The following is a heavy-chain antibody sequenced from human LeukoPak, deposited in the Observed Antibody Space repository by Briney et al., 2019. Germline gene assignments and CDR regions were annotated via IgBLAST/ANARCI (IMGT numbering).Heavy chain of an antibody. CDR1: GFTFNNYP. CDR3: AREFFYGSDSNAFDV. Sequence: GGSLRLSCAGSGFTFNNYPISWVRQTPGKGLEWVSVIYSGGSTYYADSVKGRFTISRDNSKNTLYLQINSLRAEDTAIYYCAREFFYGSDSNAFDVWGQGTLVTVSS. CDR2: IYSGGST. V-gene: IGHV3-66*01. J-gene: IGHJ3*01. D-gene: IGHD3-10*01.